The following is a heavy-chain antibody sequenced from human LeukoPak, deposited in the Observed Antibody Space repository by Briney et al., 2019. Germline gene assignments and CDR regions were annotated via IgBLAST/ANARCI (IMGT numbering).Heavy chain of an antibody. V-gene: IGHV4-59*13. Sequence: GSLRLSCAASGFTFSSYEMNWVRQAPGKGLEWIGYIYYSGSTNYNPSLKSRVTISVDTSKNQFSLKLSSVTAADTAVYYCARVLRGGLEYFDYWGQGTLVTVSS. J-gene: IGHJ4*02. CDR3: ARVLRGGLEYFDY. CDR2: IYYSGST. CDR1: GFTFSSYE.